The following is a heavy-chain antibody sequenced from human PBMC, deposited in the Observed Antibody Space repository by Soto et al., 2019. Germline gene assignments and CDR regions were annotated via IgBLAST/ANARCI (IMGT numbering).Heavy chain of an antibody. CDR2: IYHSGST. CDR1: GGSISSGGYS. J-gene: IGHJ4*02. Sequence: PSETLSLTCAVSGGSISSGGYSWNWIRQPPGKGLEWIGYIYHSGSTPYNPSLKSRLTISLDRSKNEFSLKLTSVTAADTAVYYCTSDYTLRSYRFDYWGRGILVTVSS. V-gene: IGHV4-30-2*01. CDR3: TSDYTLRSYRFDY. D-gene: IGHD3-10*01.